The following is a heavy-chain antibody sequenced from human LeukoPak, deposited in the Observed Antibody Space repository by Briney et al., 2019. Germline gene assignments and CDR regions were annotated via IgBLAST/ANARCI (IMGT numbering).Heavy chain of an antibody. CDR3: ARDPSLAYCGGDCYAPVEHFDY. CDR2: ISSSSSYI. CDR1: GFTFSSYS. D-gene: IGHD2-21*02. Sequence: GGSLRLSCAASGFTFSSYSMNWVRQAPGKGLEWVSSISSSSSYIYYADSVKGRFTISRDNAKNSLYLQMNSLRAEDTAVYYCARDPSLAYCGGDCYAPVEHFDYWGQGTLVTVSS. V-gene: IGHV3-21*01. J-gene: IGHJ4*02.